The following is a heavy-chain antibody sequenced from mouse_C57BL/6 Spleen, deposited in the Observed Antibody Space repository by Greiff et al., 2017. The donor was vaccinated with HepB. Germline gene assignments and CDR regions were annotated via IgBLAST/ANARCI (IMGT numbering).Heavy chain of an antibody. V-gene: IGHV14-1*01. J-gene: IGHJ2*01. Sequence: VQLQQSGAELVRPGASVKLSCTASGFNIKDYYMHWVKQRPEQGLEWIGRIDPEDGHTEYAPKFQGKATMTADTSSNTAYLQLSSLTSEDTAVYYCTTLYYGSSSFDYWGQGTTLTVSS. CDR2: IDPEDGHT. CDR3: TTLYYGSSSFDY. CDR1: GFNIKDYY. D-gene: IGHD1-1*01.